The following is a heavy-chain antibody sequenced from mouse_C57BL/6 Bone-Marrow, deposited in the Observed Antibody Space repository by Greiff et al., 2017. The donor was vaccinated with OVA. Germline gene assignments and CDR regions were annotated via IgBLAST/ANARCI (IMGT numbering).Heavy chain of an antibody. V-gene: IGHV7-3*01. CDR2: IRNKANGYTT. D-gene: IGHD3-3*01. J-gene: IGHJ1*03. CDR3: ARVGRYFDV. Sequence: DVMLVESGGGLVQPGGSLSLSCAASGFTFTDYYMSWVRQPPGKALEWLGFIRNKANGYTTEYSASVKGRFTISRDNSQSILYLQMNALRAEDSATYYCARVGRYFDVWGTGTTVTVSS. CDR1: GFTFTDYY.